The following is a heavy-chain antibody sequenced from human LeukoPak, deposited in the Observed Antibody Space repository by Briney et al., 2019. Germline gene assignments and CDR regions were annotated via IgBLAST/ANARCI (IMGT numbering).Heavy chain of an antibody. CDR2: IYSGGST. V-gene: IGHV3-66*01. J-gene: IGHJ6*02. CDR3: ARDRRYYDSSVYYYGMDV. Sequence: PGGSLRLSCAASGFTVSSNYMSWVRQAPGKGLEWVAVIYSGGSTYYADSVKGRFTISRDNSKNTLYLQMNSLRAEDTAVYYCARDRRYYDSSVYYYGMDVWGQGTTVTVSS. CDR1: GFTVSSNY. D-gene: IGHD3-22*01.